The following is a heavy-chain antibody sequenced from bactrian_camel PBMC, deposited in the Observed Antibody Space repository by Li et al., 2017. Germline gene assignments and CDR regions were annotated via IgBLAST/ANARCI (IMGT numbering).Heavy chain of an antibody. CDR1: GFTSNTCG. Sequence: QVQLVESGGGSVQAGGSLRLSCTARGFTSNTCGMGWYRQAAGKQREWVSSISTDGTTGYEDSVKGRFTISKDKAKDTLYLQMNRLKPEDTAMYYCKTGGPCPNCGGGYCSADTGWGQGTQVTVS. V-gene: IGHV3S53*01. J-gene: IGHJ4*01. CDR2: ISTDGTT. CDR3: KTGGPCPNCGGGYCSADTG. D-gene: IGHD3*01.